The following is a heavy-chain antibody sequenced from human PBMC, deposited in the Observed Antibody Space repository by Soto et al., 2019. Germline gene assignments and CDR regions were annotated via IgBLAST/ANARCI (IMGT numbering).Heavy chain of an antibody. CDR2: IKQGGNEK. CDR3: VAAMTYEAPSYYYGMDV. J-gene: IGHJ6*02. D-gene: IGHD3-3*01. Sequence: GGSLRLSCEASGFMFSTYLMSWVRQAPGKGLEWVANIKQGGNEKFYVDSVKGRFTISRDNAKKSLFLQMNSLRPEDTAVYYCVAAMTYEAPSYYYGMDVWGQGTTVTVSS. V-gene: IGHV3-7*01. CDR1: GFMFSTYL.